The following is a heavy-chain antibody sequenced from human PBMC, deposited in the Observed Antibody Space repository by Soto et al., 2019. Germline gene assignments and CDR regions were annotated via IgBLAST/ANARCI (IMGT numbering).Heavy chain of an antibody. CDR3: ARHLGGNQYCSGMDV. D-gene: IGHD3-16*01. CDR1: GGTFSSYA. J-gene: IGHJ6*04. V-gene: IGHV1-69*12. CDR2: IIPIFGTA. Sequence: QVQLVQSGAEVKKPGSSVKVSCKASGGTFSSYAISWVRQAPGQGLEWMGGIIPIFGTADYAQKFQGRVTITAGDFTSTAYMELSSLRSEDTAVYYCARHLGGNQYCSGMDVWGEGTTVTVAA.